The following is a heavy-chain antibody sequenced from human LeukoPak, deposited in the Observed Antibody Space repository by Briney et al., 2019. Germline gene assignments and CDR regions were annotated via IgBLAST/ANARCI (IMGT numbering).Heavy chain of an antibody. CDR3: ARVGYSGSYCDY. CDR2: ITHSGST. V-gene: IGHV4-34*01. D-gene: IGHD1-26*01. J-gene: IGHJ4*02. CDR1: GGSFSGYY. Sequence: SEPLSLTCAVDGGSFSGYYWSWIRQPPGKGLEWMGEITHSGSTNYNPSFKSRLTISVDTSKNQFSLNLTSVTAADTAVYYCARVGYSGSYCDYWGQGTLVTVTS.